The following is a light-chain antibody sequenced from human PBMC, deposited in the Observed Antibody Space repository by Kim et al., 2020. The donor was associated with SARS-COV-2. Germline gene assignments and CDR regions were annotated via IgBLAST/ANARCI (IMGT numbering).Light chain of an antibody. CDR1: QSVRSS. CDR2: GAS. V-gene: IGKV3-15*01. CDR3: QQYNNWPPMYT. Sequence: PGERATLSCRTSQSVRSSLAWYQHKPGQAPRLLIYGASTRATGIPARYSGRGSGTEFTLTISSLQSEDFAVYYCQQYNNWPPMYTFGQGTKLEI. J-gene: IGKJ2*01.